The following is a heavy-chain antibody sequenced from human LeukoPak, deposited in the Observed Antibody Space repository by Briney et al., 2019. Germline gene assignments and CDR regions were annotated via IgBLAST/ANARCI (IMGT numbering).Heavy chain of an antibody. D-gene: IGHD3-10*01. CDR1: GGSFSGYY. CDR3: ARVASLPNYYGSGSYYRRWARYFDY. J-gene: IGHJ4*02. Sequence: SETLSLTCAVYGGSFSGYYWSWIRQPPGKGLEWIGEINHSGSTNYNPSLKSRVTISVDTSKNQFSLKLSSVTAADTAVYYCARVASLPNYYGSGSYYRRWARYFDYWGQGTLVTVSS. V-gene: IGHV4-34*01. CDR2: INHSGST.